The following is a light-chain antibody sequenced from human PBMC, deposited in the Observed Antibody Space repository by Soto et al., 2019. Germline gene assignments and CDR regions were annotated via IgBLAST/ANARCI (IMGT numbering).Light chain of an antibody. Sequence: SALTQPSSVSVSPGQSITISFTGTSSDVGGYNYVSCYQQHPGKAPKLMIYEVSNRPSGVSNRFSGSKSGNTASLTISGLQAEDEADYYCSSYTSSSTLYVFGTGTKVTVL. V-gene: IGLV2-14*01. CDR3: SSYTSSSTLYV. CDR2: EVS. CDR1: SSDVGGYNY. J-gene: IGLJ1*01.